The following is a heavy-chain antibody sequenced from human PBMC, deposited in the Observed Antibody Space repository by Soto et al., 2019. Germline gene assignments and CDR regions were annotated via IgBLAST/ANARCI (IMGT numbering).Heavy chain of an antibody. D-gene: IGHD4-4*01. CDR1: GGSISSGGYY. CDR3: ARCTVPDWFDP. V-gene: IGHV4-31*03. Sequence: SETLSLTCTVSGGSISSGGYYWSWIRQHPGKGLEWIGYIYYSGSTYYNPSLKSRVTISVDTSKNQFSLKLSSVTAADTAVYYCARCTVPDWFDPWGQGTLVTVSS. CDR2: IYYSGST. J-gene: IGHJ5*02.